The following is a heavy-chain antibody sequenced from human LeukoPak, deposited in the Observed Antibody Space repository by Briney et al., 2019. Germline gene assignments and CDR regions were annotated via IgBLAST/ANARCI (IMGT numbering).Heavy chain of an antibody. CDR2: IHYSGST. CDR3: ARLRLRFLEWLFHDAFDI. J-gene: IGHJ3*02. Sequence: PSETLSLTCTVSGGSISSSSYYWGWIRQPPGKGLEWIGSIHYSGSTYYNPSLKSRVTISVDTSKNQFSLKLSSVTAADTAVYYCARLRLRFLEWLFHDAFDIWGQGTMVTVSS. CDR1: GGSISSSSYY. D-gene: IGHD3-3*01. V-gene: IGHV4-39*01.